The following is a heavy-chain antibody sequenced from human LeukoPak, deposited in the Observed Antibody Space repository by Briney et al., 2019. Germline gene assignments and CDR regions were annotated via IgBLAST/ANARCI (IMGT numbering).Heavy chain of an antibody. D-gene: IGHD3-22*01. J-gene: IGHJ5*02. Sequence: ASVKVSCKASGYTFTGYYMHWVRQAPGQGLEWMGWINPNSGGTNYAQKFQGRVTMTRDTSISTAYMELSRLRSDDTAVYYCAKGAYYDSSGYYYSPTPFDPWGQGTLVTVSS. CDR2: INPNSGGT. V-gene: IGHV1-2*02. CDR3: AKGAYYDSSGYYYSPTPFDP. CDR1: GYTFTGYY.